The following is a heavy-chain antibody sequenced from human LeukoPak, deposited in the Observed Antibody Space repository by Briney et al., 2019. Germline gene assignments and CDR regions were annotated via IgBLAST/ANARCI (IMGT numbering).Heavy chain of an antibody. CDR1: GFIFSTYA. J-gene: IGHJ4*02. Sequence: GGSLRLSCAASGFIFSTYAMHWVRQAPGKGLEWVAVISNDGGNKNYADSVKGRFTISRDNSKNTLYLQMNSLRAEDTAVYYCARGDDMGVRGVIAFDYWGQGTLVPVSS. CDR3: ARGDDMGVRGVIAFDY. D-gene: IGHD3-10*01. V-gene: IGHV3-30-3*01. CDR2: ISNDGGNK.